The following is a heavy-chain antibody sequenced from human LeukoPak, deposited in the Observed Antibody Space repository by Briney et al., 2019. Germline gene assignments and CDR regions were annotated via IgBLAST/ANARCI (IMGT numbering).Heavy chain of an antibody. Sequence: PGGSLRLSCAASGFTFSSYSMNWVRQAPGKGLEWVSSISSSSSYIYYADSVKGRFTISRDNAKNSLYLLMNSLRAEDTAVYYCARDGMTYYDILTGDFDYWGQGTLVTVSS. J-gene: IGHJ4*02. D-gene: IGHD3-9*01. CDR3: ARDGMTYYDILTGDFDY. V-gene: IGHV3-21*01. CDR2: ISSSSSYI. CDR1: GFTFSSYS.